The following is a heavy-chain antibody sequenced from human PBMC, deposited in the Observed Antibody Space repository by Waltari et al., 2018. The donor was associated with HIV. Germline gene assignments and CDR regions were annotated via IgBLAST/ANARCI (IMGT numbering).Heavy chain of an antibody. Sequence: EVQLVESGGGLVQPGGSLGLSCAASGFPFSNSTMNWVPKDPGKGMGWVSDISRSSSSIFYAESVKGRFTSSRDKAKNSLYLQMNSRRVEDTAVYYCARDINGGWGYWGQGTLVTVAS. CDR1: GFPFSNST. CDR2: ISRSSSSI. J-gene: IGHJ4*02. CDR3: ARDINGGWGY. D-gene: IGHD7-27*01. V-gene: IGHV3-48*01.